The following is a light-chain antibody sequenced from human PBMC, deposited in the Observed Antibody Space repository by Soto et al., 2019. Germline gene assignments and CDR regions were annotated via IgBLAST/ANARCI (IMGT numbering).Light chain of an antibody. V-gene: IGLV1-44*01. CDR1: SSNIGSHT. CDR3: AAWDDSLNGVV. Sequence: QSVLTQPPSASGTPGQTIAISCSGGSSNIGSHTVNWYQQLPGTAPSLLIYSNTQRPSGVPDRFSGSKSGTSASRAISVLQSEYEGDYYCAAWDDSLNGVVFGGGTKLTVL. J-gene: IGLJ2*01. CDR2: SNT.